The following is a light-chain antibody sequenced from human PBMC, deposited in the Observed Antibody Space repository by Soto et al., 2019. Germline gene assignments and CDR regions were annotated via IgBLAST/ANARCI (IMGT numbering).Light chain of an antibody. CDR2: EVS. CDR1: SSDVGRYNY. CDR3: SSYTSTFTYV. J-gene: IGLJ1*01. Sequence: QSALTQPASVSGSPGQSITISCSGTSSDVGRYNYVSWYQQHPGTAPKLMIYEVSNRPSGVSNRFSGSKSGDTASLTISGLQAEDEADYYCSSYTSTFTYVFGARTKLTVL. V-gene: IGLV2-14*01.